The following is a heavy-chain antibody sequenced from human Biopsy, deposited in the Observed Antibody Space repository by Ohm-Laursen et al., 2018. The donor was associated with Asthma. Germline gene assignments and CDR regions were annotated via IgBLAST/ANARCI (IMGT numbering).Heavy chain of an antibody. CDR3: ARAVTILQEWSGGMDV. D-gene: IGHD3-3*01. Sequence: SVKVSCKASGYIFTSHAMNWVRQAPGQGLEWMGGLSPMIGRANYAQKFQGRVTISADRSTSTAYMELSSLTIEDTAVYYCARAVTILQEWSGGMDVWGQGTTVTVSS. V-gene: IGHV1-69*10. J-gene: IGHJ6*02. CDR2: LSPMIGRA. CDR1: GYIFTSHA.